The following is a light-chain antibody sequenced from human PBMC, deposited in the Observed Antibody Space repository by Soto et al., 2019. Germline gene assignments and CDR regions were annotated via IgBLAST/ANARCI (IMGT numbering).Light chain of an antibody. V-gene: IGKV1-5*01. CDR1: QTINNQ. CDR3: QQYNNYSPTWT. CDR2: DVS. J-gene: IGKJ1*01. Sequence: DIQMTQSPSTLSASVGDRVTIPCRAIQTINNQLAWYQQKPGKAPKLLIFDVSSLESGVPSRFSGSGSGTEFTLTISSLQPDDFASYYCQQYNNYSPTWTFGQGTKVDIK.